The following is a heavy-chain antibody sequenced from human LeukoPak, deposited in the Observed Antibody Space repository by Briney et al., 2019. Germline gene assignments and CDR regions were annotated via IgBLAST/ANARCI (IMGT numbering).Heavy chain of an antibody. V-gene: IGHV1-18*01. CDR2: ISAYNGNT. CDR3: ARCVVVAAIYYYYYMDV. J-gene: IGHJ6*03. Sequence: ASVKVSCKASGYTFTSYGISWVRQAPGQGLEWMGWISAYNGNTNYAQKLQGRVTMTTDTSTSTAYMELRSLRSDDTAVYYCARCVVVAAIYYYYYMDVWGKGTTVTVSS. CDR1: GYTFTSYG. D-gene: IGHD2-15*01.